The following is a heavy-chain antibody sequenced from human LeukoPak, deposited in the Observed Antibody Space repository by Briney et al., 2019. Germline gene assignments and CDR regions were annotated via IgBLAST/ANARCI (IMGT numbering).Heavy chain of an antibody. D-gene: IGHD1-14*01. J-gene: IGHJ3*02. CDR3: ASHRVPNI. V-gene: IGHV3-48*03. CDR2: ISSSGSTI. Sequence: PGGSLGHSRAASGFTFSSYEKNWVRPAPGKGLELVSYISSSGSTIYYADSVKGRFTISRDNAKNSLYLQMNSLRAEDTAVYYCASHRVPNIWGQGTMVTVSS. CDR1: GFTFSSYE.